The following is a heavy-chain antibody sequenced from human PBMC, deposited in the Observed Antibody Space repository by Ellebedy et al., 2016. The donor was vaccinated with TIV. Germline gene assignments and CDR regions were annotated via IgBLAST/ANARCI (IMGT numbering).Heavy chain of an antibody. CDR3: ARGQQWLGYLFDY. J-gene: IGHJ4*02. Sequence: PGGSLRLSCAASGFTFSSYAVHWVRQAPGKGLEWVAVISYGGDNKFYADSVKGRFTISRDNSQSTLYLQMNSLRAEDTAIYYCARGQQWLGYLFDYWGQGTLVTVSS. D-gene: IGHD6-19*01. V-gene: IGHV3-30*01. CDR1: GFTFSSYA. CDR2: ISYGGDNK.